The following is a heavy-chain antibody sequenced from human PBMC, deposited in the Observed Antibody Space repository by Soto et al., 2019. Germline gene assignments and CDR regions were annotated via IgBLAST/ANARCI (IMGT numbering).Heavy chain of an antibody. D-gene: IGHD2-8*02. Sequence: SETMSLTCAVYGETFSGYYWTWIRKPPGTGLEWIGEINHSGSTNYNPSLKSRVTISVDTSKNQFSLKLTSVTAADTAVYYCARDKITGIFDYWGQGTLVTVS. J-gene: IGHJ4*02. CDR2: INHSGST. V-gene: IGHV4-34*01. CDR3: ARDKITGIFDY. CDR1: GETFSGYY.